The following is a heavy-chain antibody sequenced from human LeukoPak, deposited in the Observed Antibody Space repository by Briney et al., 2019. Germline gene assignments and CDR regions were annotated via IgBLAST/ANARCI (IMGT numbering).Heavy chain of an antibody. D-gene: IGHD5-12*01. CDR1: GFSVSSNY. J-gene: IGHJ3*02. CDR3: AGYGGYGFGVSFDI. Sequence: PGGSLRLSCAASGFSVSSNYMSWVRQAPGKGLEWVSIIYSGGTTYYADSVKGRFTISRDNSKNTLFLQMNSLRAEDTAVYYCAGYGGYGFGVSFDIWGQGTAVTVAS. V-gene: IGHV3-66*01. CDR2: IYSGGTT.